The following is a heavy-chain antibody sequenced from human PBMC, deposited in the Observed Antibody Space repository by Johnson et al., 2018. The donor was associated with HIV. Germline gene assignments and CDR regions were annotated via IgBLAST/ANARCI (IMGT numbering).Heavy chain of an antibody. CDR3: ARSNSISMIVLVTGGAFDI. V-gene: IGHV3-30-3*01. CDR2: ISYDGPNK. Sequence: QVQLVESGGGVVQPGGSLRLSCAASGFTFSSYAMHWVRQAPGKGLEWVAVISYDGPNKYYADSVKGRFTISRDNSKNTLYLQMSSLRAEDTAVYYCARSNSISMIVLVTGGAFDIWGQGTMVTVSS. CDR1: GFTFSSYA. D-gene: IGHD3-22*01. J-gene: IGHJ3*02.